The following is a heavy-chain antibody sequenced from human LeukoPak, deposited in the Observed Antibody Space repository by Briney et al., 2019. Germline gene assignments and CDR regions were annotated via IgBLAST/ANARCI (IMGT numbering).Heavy chain of an antibody. CDR1: GYTFTNNY. Sequence: ASVKVSCKASGYTFTNNYLHWVRQAPGQGLEWMGMTYPRDGSTSYAQNFQGRVTVTRDTSTTTVHMELRGLRSEDTAVYYCARDQEGFDYWGQGTVVTVSS. V-gene: IGHV1-46*01. CDR3: ARDQEGFDY. J-gene: IGHJ4*02. CDR2: TYPRDGST.